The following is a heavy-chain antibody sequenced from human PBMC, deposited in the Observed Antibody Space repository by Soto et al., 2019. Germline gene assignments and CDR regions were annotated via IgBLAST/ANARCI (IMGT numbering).Heavy chain of an antibody. Sequence: SETLSLTCTVSGGSISSSSYYWGWIRQPPGKGLEWIGSIYYSGSTYYNPSLKSRVTISVDTSKNQFSLKLSSVTAADTAVYYCARHFESITGDGHDWGQGTLVTVSS. CDR1: GGSISSSSYY. V-gene: IGHV4-39*01. CDR2: IYYSGST. J-gene: IGHJ4*02. CDR3: ARHFESITGDGHD. D-gene: IGHD7-27*01.